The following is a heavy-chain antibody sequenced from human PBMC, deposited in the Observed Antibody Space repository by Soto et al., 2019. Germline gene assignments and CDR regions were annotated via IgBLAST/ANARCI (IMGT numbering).Heavy chain of an antibody. J-gene: IGHJ4*02. D-gene: IGHD6-25*01. CDR1: GGSLSGYY. Sequence: QVQLQQWGAGLLKPLETLSLTCAVYGGSLSGYYWSWIRQPPGKGLEWIGEINHSGSTNYNPSLKSRVKISVDTSKNQFSLKLSSVTAADTAVYYCASPGGYDYWGQGTLVTVSS. CDR3: ASPGGYDY. V-gene: IGHV4-34*02. CDR2: INHSGST.